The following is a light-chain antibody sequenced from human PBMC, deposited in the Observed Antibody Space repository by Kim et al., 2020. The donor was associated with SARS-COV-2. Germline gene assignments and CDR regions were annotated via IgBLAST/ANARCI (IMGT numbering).Light chain of an antibody. CDR3: QQYYNFPRT. Sequence: GSEGEGVTIAWRASQDIQRYLGWYQQRPGRAPQVLLYAASVLESGVRSRLSGTGSGTQFSLTINSRQSEDSATYYCQQYYNFPRTFGQGTKVDSK. CDR2: AAS. J-gene: IGKJ1*01. V-gene: IGKV1-8*01. CDR1: QDIQRY.